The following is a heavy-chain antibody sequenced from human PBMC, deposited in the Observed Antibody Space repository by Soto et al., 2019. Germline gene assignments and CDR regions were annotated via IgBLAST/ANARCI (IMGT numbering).Heavy chain of an antibody. CDR1: GFTITKCA. J-gene: IGHJ4*02. V-gene: IGHV3-30*01. CDR3: ARDSIVDYRDYFDT. D-gene: IGHD1-26*01. Sequence: QVRLVESGGGVVRPGGSLRLSCAASGFTITKCAIHWIRQAPGKGLEWVGVVGSDGTHRYYADSVRGRFTISRDTSENTVFLQMDSPTTEDTALYYCARDSIVDYRDYFDTWGQGTLVPVSS. CDR2: VGSDGTHR.